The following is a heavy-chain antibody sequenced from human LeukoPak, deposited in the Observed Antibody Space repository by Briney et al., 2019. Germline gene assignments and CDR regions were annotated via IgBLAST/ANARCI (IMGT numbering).Heavy chain of an antibody. CDR1: GFPFSDFS. CDR2: TNSGGTST. J-gene: IGHJ4*02. Sequence: GGSLRLSCATSGFPFSDFSMSWVRQAPGKGLEWISTTNSGGTSTYYAESVKGRFTISRDNSKNALYLQMSSLRVEDTAVYYCAKQSYARSLGEGGPGTLVSVSS. CDR3: AKQSYARSLGE. D-gene: IGHD2-8*01. V-gene: IGHV3-23*01.